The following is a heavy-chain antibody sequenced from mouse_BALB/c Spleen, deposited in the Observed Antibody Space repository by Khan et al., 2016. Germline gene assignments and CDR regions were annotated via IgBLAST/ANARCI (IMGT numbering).Heavy chain of an antibody. V-gene: IGHV3-2*02. CDR2: ISYSGST. Sequence: EVELVESGPGLVKPSQSLSLTCTVTGYSITSDYAWNWIRQFPGNKLEWMGYISYSGSTRYYPSLKSRISITRDTSKNKFFLQLNSVTTEDTATYYCARTPTAYYTMDYWGQGTSVTVSS. J-gene: IGHJ4*01. CDR1: GYSITSDYA. CDR3: ARTPTAYYTMDY. D-gene: IGHD1-2*01.